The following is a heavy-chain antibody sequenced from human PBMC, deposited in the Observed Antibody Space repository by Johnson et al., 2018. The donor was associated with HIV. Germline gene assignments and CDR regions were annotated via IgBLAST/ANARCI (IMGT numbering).Heavy chain of an antibody. J-gene: IGHJ3*02. D-gene: IGHD5-12*01. CDR1: GFTFSSYA. CDR2: ISYDGSNK. Sequence: QVQLVESGGGVVQPGRSLRLSCAASGFTFSSYALHWVRQAPGKGLQWVAVISYDGSNKYYADSVKGRFTISRDNSKNTLHLQMNSLRAADTAVYYCARSYPSLRGWLRRPSDEFGAFDIWGQGTMVTVSS. V-gene: IGHV3-30-3*01. CDR3: ARSYPSLRGWLRRPSDEFGAFDI.